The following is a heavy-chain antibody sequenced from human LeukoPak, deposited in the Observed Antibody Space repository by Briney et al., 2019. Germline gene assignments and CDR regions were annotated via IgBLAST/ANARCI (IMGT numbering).Heavy chain of an antibody. CDR3: ARDSSSFPNYFDY. CDR2: IYSSGST. Sequence: GGSLTLSCAASGFSVSSTYMSWVRQAPGQGLEWVSLIYSSGSTFYADSVQGRFIISRDDSKNTLYLQMNSLRAEDTAMYYCARDSSSFPNYFDYWGQGTLVTVSS. J-gene: IGHJ4*02. CDR1: GFSVSSTY. V-gene: IGHV3-53*01.